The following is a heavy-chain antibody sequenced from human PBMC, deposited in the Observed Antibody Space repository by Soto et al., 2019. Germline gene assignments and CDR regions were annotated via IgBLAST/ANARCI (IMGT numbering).Heavy chain of an antibody. CDR1: GFTFSSYA. CDR3: AKDNCSGGSCYYVY. V-gene: IGHV3-23*01. Sequence: GGCLRLSCAASGFTFSSYAMSWVRPAPAKGLEWVSAISGSGGSTYYADSVKGRLTISRDNSKNTLYLQMNSLRAEDTAVYYCAKDNCSGGSCYYVYWGQGTLVTVSS. CDR2: ISGSGGST. D-gene: IGHD2-15*01. J-gene: IGHJ4*02.